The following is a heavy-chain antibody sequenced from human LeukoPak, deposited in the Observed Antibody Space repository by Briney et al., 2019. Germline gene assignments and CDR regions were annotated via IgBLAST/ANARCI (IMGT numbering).Heavy chain of an antibody. V-gene: IGHV5-51*01. CDR1: GYSFTSYW. Sequence: GESLKISCKVSGYSFTSYWIGWVRQLPGKGLEWMGLIYPGDSDTRYSPSFQGQVTISADKSINTAYLQWNSLKASDTAIYYCARLNSYYAYYCGLDVWGQGTTVTVSS. J-gene: IGHJ6*02. CDR2: IYPGDSDT. D-gene: IGHD4-11*01. CDR3: ARLNSYYAYYCGLDV.